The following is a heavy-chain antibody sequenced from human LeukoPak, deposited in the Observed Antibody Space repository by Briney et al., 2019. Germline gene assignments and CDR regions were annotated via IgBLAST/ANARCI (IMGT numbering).Heavy chain of an antibody. D-gene: IGHD6-13*01. CDR1: GYTFTSYY. Sequence: ASVKVSCKASGYTFTSYYMHWVRQAPGQGLEWMGIINPSGGSTSYEQKFQGRVTMTRDTSTSTVYMELSSLRSEDTAVYYCARDLPTRIAAAGILSYNWFDPWGQGTLVTVSS. CDR3: ARDLPTRIAAAGILSYNWFDP. CDR2: INPSGGST. V-gene: IGHV1-46*01. J-gene: IGHJ5*02.